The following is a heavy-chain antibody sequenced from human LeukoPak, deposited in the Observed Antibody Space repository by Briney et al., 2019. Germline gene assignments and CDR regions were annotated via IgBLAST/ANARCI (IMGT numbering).Heavy chain of an antibody. CDR1: GYTFTGYY. CDR3: ARAWELLAGVYYFDY. CDR2: INPNSGGT. Sequence: ASVKDSCKASGYTFTGYYMHWVRQAPGQGLEWMGWINPNSGGTNYAQNFQGRVTMTRDMSISTAYMELSRMRSDDTAVYYCARAWELLAGVYYFDYWGQGTLVTVSS. J-gene: IGHJ4*02. D-gene: IGHD1-26*01. V-gene: IGHV1-2*02.